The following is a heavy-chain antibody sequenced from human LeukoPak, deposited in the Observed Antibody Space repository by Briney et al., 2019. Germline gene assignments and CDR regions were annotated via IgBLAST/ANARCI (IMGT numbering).Heavy chain of an antibody. CDR2: INWNGGST. CDR3: ARDPRRFRSGYHNYYMDV. J-gene: IGHJ6*03. V-gene: IGHV3-20*04. Sequence: GGSLRLSCAASGFTFDDYGMSWVRQAPGKGLEWVSGINWNGGSTGYADSVKGRFTISRDNAKNSLYLQMNSLRAEDTALYYCARDPRRFRSGYHNYYMDVWGKGTTVTVSS. D-gene: IGHD3-3*01. CDR1: GFTFDDYG.